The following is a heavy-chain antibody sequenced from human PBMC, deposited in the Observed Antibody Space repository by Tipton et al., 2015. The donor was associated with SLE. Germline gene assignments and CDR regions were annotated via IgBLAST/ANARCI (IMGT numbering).Heavy chain of an antibody. J-gene: IGHJ4*02. D-gene: IGHD6-13*01. CDR2: IYPGDSDT. CDR3: ARHPPRSSSRSSFDY. Sequence: QLVQSGAEVKKPGESLKISCKGSGYSFTSCWIGWVRQMPGKGLEWMGIIYPGDSDTRYSPSFQGQVTISAAKSISTAYLQWSSLKASDTAMYYCARHPPRSSSRSSFDYWGQGTLVTVSS. V-gene: IGHV5-51*01. CDR1: GYSFTSCW.